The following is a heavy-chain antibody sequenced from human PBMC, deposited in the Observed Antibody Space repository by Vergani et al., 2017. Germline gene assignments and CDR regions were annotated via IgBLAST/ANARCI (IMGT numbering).Heavy chain of an antibody. J-gene: IGHJ4*02. D-gene: IGHD3-22*01. V-gene: IGHV3-74*01. Sequence: VQLVESGGGLVQPGGSLRLSCAASGFTFSSYWMHWVRQAPGKGLVWVSRINSDGSSTSYADSVKGRFTISRDNAKNTLYLQMNSLRAEDTAVYCCARELRITMTKRAVRPFDYWGQGTLVTVSS. CDR3: ARELRITMTKRAVRPFDY. CDR1: GFTFSSYW. CDR2: INSDGSST.